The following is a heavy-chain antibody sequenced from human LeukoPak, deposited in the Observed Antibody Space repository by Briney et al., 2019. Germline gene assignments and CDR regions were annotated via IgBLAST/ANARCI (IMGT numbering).Heavy chain of an antibody. CDR3: ARPAYCGGGCRLPEAFDI. CDR2: IYPGDSDT. J-gene: IGHJ3*02. V-gene: IGHV5-51*01. D-gene: IGHD2-21*02. Sequence: GESLKISCKGSGYSFTSYWIGWVRQMPGKGLEWMGIIYPGDSDTRYSPSFQGQVTISADKSISTAYLQWSSLKASDTAMYYCARPAYCGGGCRLPEAFDIWGQGTMVTVSS. CDR1: GYSFTSYW.